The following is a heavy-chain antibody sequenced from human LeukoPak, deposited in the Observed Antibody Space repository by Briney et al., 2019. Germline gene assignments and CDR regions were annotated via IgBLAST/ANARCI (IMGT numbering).Heavy chain of an antibody. Sequence: GASVKVSCKASGYTFTSYYMHWVRQAPGQGLEWMGIINPSGGSTSYAQKFQGRVTMTRDMSTSTVYMELSSLRSEDTAVYYCASAGSGIIYYYYYYMDVWGKGTTVTVSS. CDR3: ASAGSGIIYYYYYYMDV. V-gene: IGHV1-46*01. CDR2: INPSGGST. CDR1: GYTFTSYY. D-gene: IGHD3-10*01. J-gene: IGHJ6*03.